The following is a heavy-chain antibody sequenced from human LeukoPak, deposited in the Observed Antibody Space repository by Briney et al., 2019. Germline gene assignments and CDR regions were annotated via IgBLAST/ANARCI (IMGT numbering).Heavy chain of an antibody. CDR2: ISWNSGSI. D-gene: IGHD2/OR15-2a*01. CDR1: GFTFDDYA. Sequence: GRSLRLSCAASGFTFDDYAMHWVRQAPGKGLEWVSGISWNSGSIGYADSVKGRFTISRDNAKNSLYLQMNSLRAEDTALYYCAKDRTTSMDSFDYWGQGTLVTVSS. J-gene: IGHJ4*02. CDR3: AKDRTTSMDSFDY. V-gene: IGHV3-9*01.